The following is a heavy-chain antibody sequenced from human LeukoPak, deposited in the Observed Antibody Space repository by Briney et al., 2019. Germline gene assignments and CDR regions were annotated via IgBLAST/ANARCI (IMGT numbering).Heavy chain of an antibody. D-gene: IGHD6-13*01. CDR3: ARGKIAAAGTKYYGMDV. V-gene: IGHV1-2*04. CDR2: INPNSGGT. CDR1: GYTFTGYY. J-gene: IGHJ6*04. Sequence: ASVTVSCKASGYTFTGYYMHWVRQAPGQGREWMGWINPNSGGTNYAQKFQGWVTMTRDTSISTAYMELSRLRSDDTAVYYCARGKIAAAGTKYYGMDVWGKGITVTVSS.